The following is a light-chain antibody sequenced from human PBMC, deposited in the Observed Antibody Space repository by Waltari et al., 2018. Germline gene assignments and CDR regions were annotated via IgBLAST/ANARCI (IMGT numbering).Light chain of an antibody. CDR3: SSYRRSDIVV. V-gene: IGLV2-14*03. Sequence: QSALTQPASVSGSPGQSITISCTGPSSDVGGYNYVPWYQHHPGKAPKIMIYDVNDRPSGVSNRFSGSKSGNTASLTISGLQAEDEADYYCSSYRRSDIVVFGGGTKLTVL. J-gene: IGLJ2*01. CDR2: DVN. CDR1: SSDVGGYNY.